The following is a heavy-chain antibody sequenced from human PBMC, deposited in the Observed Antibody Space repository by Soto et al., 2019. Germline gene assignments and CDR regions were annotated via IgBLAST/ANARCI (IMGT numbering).Heavy chain of an antibody. CDR3: TRVRLGRSRSSDD. J-gene: IGHJ4*02. D-gene: IGHD3-3*01. CDR1: GFTFSDHY. V-gene: IGHV3-72*01. CDR2: IKNKANSYTT. Sequence: EVQLVESGGGLVQPEGSLRLSCAASGFTFSDHYMDWVRQAPGKGLEWVGRIKNKANSYTTESAAPVKGRFIISRDDSKNSVFLQMNRLKTDDTVVYYCTRVRLGRSRSSDDLGQGILVTVSS.